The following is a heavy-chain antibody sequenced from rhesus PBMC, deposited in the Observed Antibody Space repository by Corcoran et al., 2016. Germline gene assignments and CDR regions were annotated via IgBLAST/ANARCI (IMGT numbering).Heavy chain of an antibody. CDR1: GGSFSGYY. D-gene: IGHD3-16*01. CDR2: ISGSSGST. V-gene: IGHV4-165*01. CDR3: ARNRYSGSYYYD. J-gene: IGHJ4*01. Sequence: QVQLQESGPGLVKPSETLSLTCPVSGGSFSGYYWGCIRQPPGKGLEWIGYISGSSGSTDYNPSLKIRVTISTDTSKNQFSLKLSSVTAADTAVYYCARNRYSGSYYYDWGQGVLVTVSS.